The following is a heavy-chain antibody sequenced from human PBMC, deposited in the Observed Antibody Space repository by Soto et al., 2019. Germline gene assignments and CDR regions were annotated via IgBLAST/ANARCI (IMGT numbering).Heavy chain of an antibody. Sequence: QVYLVESGGGVVQPGRSLRLSCAASGFTFSLSGMHWVRQAPGKGLEFVAVISDDGHYTSYSDSVKGRFTISRDNSNSALYLQMSALGAEATAIYYCWAWFLGYCRGGSCYDYYQYWGQGTVVSVS. CDR3: WAWFLGYCRGGSCYDYYQY. CDR1: GFTFSLSG. V-gene: IGHV3-30*03. CDR2: ISDDGHYT. J-gene: IGHJ1*01. D-gene: IGHD2-15*01.